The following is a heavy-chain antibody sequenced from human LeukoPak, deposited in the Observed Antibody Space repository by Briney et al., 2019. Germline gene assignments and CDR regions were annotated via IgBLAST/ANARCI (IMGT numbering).Heavy chain of an antibody. J-gene: IGHJ6*03. Sequence: GGSLRLSCAASGFTFSNYNMNWVRQAPGKGLEWVSSITSTSSYIYYADSVKGRFTISRDNAENSLYLQMNSLRAEDTAVYYCARDPYSGSYGDYYYYYYMDVWGKGTTVTISS. CDR2: ITSTSSYI. D-gene: IGHD1-26*01. V-gene: IGHV3-21*01. CDR3: ARDPYSGSYGDYYYYYYMDV. CDR1: GFTFSNYN.